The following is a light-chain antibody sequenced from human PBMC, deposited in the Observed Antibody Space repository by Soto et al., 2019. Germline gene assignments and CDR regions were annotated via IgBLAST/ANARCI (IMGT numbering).Light chain of an antibody. V-gene: IGKV3-15*01. Sequence: EIVMTQSPATLSVSPGESATLSCRASQSVSNNLAWYQHKPGQAPRLLIYGASARATGTPARFSGSGSGTEFTLTVSSLQSEDFAVYYCQQYNNWPLTFGGGTKLEIK. CDR2: GAS. CDR3: QQYNNWPLT. CDR1: QSVSNN. J-gene: IGKJ4*01.